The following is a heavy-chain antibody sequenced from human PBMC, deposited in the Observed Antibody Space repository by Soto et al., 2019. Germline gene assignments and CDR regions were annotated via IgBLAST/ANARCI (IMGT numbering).Heavy chain of an antibody. V-gene: IGHV1-2*04. CDR1: GYTFTGYY. J-gene: IGHJ6*02. D-gene: IGHD3-10*01. Sequence: QVQLVQSGAEVKKPGASVKVSCKASGYTFTGYYMHWVRQAPGQGLEWMGWINPNSGGTNYAQKLQGWGTMTRDTAISPAYMDLSRLRSDDTAVYYCARGMVRGVISSYYYGMAVWGQGTTVTVSS. CDR3: ARGMVRGVISSYYYGMAV. CDR2: INPNSGGT.